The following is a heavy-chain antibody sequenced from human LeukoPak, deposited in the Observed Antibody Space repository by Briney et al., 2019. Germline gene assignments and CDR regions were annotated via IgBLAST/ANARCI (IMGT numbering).Heavy chain of an antibody. CDR3: ARRLGYYFDY. D-gene: IGHD5/OR15-5a*01. CDR2: IYHSGST. Sequence: SQTLSLTCTVSGGSISSGGYYWSWIRQPPGKGLEWIGYIYHSGSTYYNPSLKSRVTISVDRSKNQFSLKLSSVTAADTAVYYCARRLGYYFDYWGQGTLVTVSS. CDR1: GGSISSGGYY. V-gene: IGHV4-30-2*01. J-gene: IGHJ4*02.